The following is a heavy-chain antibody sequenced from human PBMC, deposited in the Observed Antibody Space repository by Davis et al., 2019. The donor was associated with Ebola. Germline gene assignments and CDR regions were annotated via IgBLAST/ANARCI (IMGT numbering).Heavy chain of an antibody. CDR1: GYTFTNYD. V-gene: IGHV1-8*01. Sequence: ASVKVSCKASGYTFTNYDINWVRQATGQGLEWMGWMNPNSGSTGYAQKFQGRVTMTRNTSISTAYMELGSLRFEDTAVYYCARGRWVAARWFDPWGQGTQVTVSS. D-gene: IGHD6-6*01. CDR2: MNPNSGST. CDR3: ARGRWVAARWFDP. J-gene: IGHJ5*02.